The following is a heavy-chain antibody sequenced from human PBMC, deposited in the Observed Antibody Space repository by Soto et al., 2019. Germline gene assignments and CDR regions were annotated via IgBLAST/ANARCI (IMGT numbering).Heavy chain of an antibody. CDR3: ARHRGGDYGILGGDDAFDI. CDR2: IYYSGST. J-gene: IGHJ3*02. D-gene: IGHD4-17*01. CDR1: GGSISSSSYY. V-gene: IGHV4-39*01. Sequence: SETLSLTCTVSGGSISSSSYYWGWIRQPPGKGLEWIGSIYYSGSTYYNPSLKSRVTISVDTSKNQFSLKLSSVTAADTAVYYCARHRGGDYGILGGDDAFDIWGQGTMVTVSS.